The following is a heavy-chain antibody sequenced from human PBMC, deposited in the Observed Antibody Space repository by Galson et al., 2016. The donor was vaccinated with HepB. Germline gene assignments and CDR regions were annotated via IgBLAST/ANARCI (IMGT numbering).Heavy chain of an antibody. Sequence: SLRLSCAASGFTLNSFAMSWVRQAPGKGLEWVSAINGGSAHYADSVQGRFTISRDTSKNTLYLEMNSLRAEDMAIYYCARAFRYGTGWYGRNDCWGQGTLVTVSS. CDR3: ARAFRYGTGWYGRNDC. V-gene: IGHV3-23*01. CDR1: GFTLNSFA. D-gene: IGHD6-19*01. CDR2: INGGSA. J-gene: IGHJ4*02.